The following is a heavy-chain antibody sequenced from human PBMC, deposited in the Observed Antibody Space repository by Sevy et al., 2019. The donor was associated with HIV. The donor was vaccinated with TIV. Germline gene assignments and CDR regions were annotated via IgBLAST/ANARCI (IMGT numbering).Heavy chain of an antibody. Sequence: GGSLRLSCAASGFTFRSHCMTWVRQAPGKGPEWVANINRDGSEKSYVDSVKGRFTISRDDAKNSLYLQMNRLRVEDTAMYYCASDYYWGQGTLVTVSS. CDR3: ASDYY. CDR1: GFTFRSHC. J-gene: IGHJ4*02. V-gene: IGHV3-7*01. CDR2: INRDGSEK.